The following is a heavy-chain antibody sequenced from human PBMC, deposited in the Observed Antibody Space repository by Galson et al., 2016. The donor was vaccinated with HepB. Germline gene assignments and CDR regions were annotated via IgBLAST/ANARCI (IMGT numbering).Heavy chain of an antibody. CDR3: ARIGRGVGVFDM. J-gene: IGHJ3*02. CDR1: GGSISSSNW. D-gene: IGHD3-10*01. Sequence: ETLSLTCTVSGGSISSSNWWTWVRQPPGKRPEWIGEIYHLGTTNYNPSLKSRVTISVDKSKKQFSLKLNSVTPADTAVYYCARIGRGVGVFDMWGQGTMAIVSP. V-gene: IGHV4-4*02. CDR2: IYHLGTT.